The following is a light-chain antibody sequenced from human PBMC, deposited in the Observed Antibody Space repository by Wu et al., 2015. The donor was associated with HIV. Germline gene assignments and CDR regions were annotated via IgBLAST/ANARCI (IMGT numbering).Light chain of an antibody. V-gene: IGKV3-20*01. Sequence: EIVLTQSPGTLSSSPGEGATLSCRASQSLSRNYLAWYQLKPGQTPRLLIYGASSRATGIPDRFSGSGSGTDFTLTISRLEPDDFAVYFCQQYASPPRTFGQGTKVE. J-gene: IGKJ1*01. CDR2: GAS. CDR1: QSLSRNY. CDR3: QQYASPPRT.